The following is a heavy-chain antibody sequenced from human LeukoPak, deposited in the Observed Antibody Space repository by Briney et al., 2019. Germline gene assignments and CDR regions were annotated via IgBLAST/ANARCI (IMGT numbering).Heavy chain of an antibody. V-gene: IGHV4-39*01. J-gene: IGHJ5*02. Sequence: SETLSLTCTVSGDSISSSDYCWSWIRQPPGRGLEFVGCLYFSGRTYYNPPLNGRVTISVDTSKNQFSLNLYSMTAADTALYFCARHRSHHGWFDPWGQGTLVTVSS. CDR2: LYFSGRT. D-gene: IGHD2-8*01. CDR1: GDSISSSDYC. CDR3: ARHRSHHGWFDP.